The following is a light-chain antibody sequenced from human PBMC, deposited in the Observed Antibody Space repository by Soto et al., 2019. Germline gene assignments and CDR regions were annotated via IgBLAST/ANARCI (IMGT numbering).Light chain of an antibody. V-gene: IGKV1-27*01. CDR1: EDISNY. CDR2: AAS. J-gene: IGKJ1*01. Sequence: DIQMTQSPSSLSASVGDRITITCRASEDISNYLAWYQQKPGKVPKLLIYAASTLQSGVPSRFSGSGSGTDFTLTISSLQPEDVATSYCQKYNSAPRTFGQGTKVEVK. CDR3: QKYNSAPRT.